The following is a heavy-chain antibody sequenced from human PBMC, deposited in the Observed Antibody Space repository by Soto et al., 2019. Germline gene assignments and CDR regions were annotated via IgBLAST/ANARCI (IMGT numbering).Heavy chain of an antibody. V-gene: IGHV4-59*01. CDR2: IYYSGST. Sequence: PDTLSLTCTVSGGSISSYYWSWIRQPPGKGLEWIGYIYYSGSTNYNPSLKSRVTISVDTSKNQFSLKLSSVTAADTAVYYCARSTVGYFDYWAQGTLVTVSS. J-gene: IGHJ4*02. D-gene: IGHD1-26*01. CDR3: ARSTVGYFDY. CDR1: GGSISSYY.